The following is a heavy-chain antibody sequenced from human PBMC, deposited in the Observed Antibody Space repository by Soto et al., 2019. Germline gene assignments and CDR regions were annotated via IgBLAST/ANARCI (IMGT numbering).Heavy chain of an antibody. CDR3: AKDQGPRTTGTTGAFDI. CDR1: GFTFSSYA. J-gene: IGHJ3*02. CDR2: ISGSGGST. V-gene: IGHV3-23*01. Sequence: GGSLRLSCAASGFTFSSYAMSWVRQAPGKGLEWVSAISGSGGSTYYADSVKGRFTISRDNSKNTLYLQMNSLRAEDTAVYYCAKDQGPRTTGTTGAFDIWGQGTMVTVSS. D-gene: IGHD1-1*01.